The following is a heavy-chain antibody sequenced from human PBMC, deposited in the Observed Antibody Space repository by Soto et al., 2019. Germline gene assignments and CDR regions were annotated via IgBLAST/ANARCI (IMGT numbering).Heavy chain of an antibody. CDR1: GGSISGHY. V-gene: IGHV4-59*11. Sequence: LSLTCSVSGGSISGHYWTWIRQSPGKGLEWIGYIFYSGSTNYNPSLKSRVTISVDTSKTQFSLKMSSVTAADTAVYYCARVGSSGWSPDYWGRGTLVTVSS. CDR3: ARVGSSGWSPDY. CDR2: IFYSGST. D-gene: IGHD6-19*01. J-gene: IGHJ4*02.